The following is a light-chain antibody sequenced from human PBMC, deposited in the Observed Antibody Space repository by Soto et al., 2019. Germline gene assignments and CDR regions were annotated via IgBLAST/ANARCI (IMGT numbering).Light chain of an antibody. Sequence: EIVLTQSPATLSLSPGERATLSCRASQSISSYLAWYQQKPGQAPRLLIYDASNRATGIPARFSGSGSETEFTLTISSLEPEDFALYYCQQRSNWPRGYTFGQGTKLEIK. CDR2: DAS. J-gene: IGKJ2*01. V-gene: IGKV3-11*01. CDR1: QSISSY. CDR3: QQRSNWPRGYT.